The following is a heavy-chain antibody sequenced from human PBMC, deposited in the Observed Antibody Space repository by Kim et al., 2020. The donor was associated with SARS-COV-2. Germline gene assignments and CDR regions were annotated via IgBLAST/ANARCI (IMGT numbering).Heavy chain of an antibody. D-gene: IGHD6-19*01. J-gene: IGHJ4*02. V-gene: IGHV5-51*01. Sequence: YSPSCQGQVTISADRSISTAYLQWSSLKASDTAMYYCARLGHSSGWYVDYWGQGTLVTVSS. CDR3: ARLGHSSGWYVDY.